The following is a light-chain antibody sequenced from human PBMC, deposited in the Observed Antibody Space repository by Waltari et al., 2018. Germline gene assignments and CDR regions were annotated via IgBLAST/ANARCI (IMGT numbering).Light chain of an antibody. J-gene: IGKJ5*01. CDR1: PSISSN. CDR3: QQYNRWPPIT. CDR2: DAS. V-gene: IGKV3-15*01. Sequence: EIVITQSPAPLFVFPGGTATLPCRARPSISSNVAWYQQKAGQAPTLLIYDASTTATSIPAKFSGSGSGTEFTLTISSLQSDDSAVYYCQQYNRWPPITFGHGTRLEIK.